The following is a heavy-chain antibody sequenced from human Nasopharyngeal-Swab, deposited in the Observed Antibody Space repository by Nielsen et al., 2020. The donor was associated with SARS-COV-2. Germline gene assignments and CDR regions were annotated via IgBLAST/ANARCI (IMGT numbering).Heavy chain of an antibody. V-gene: IGHV3-23*01. D-gene: IGHD4-17*01. J-gene: IGHJ2*01. CDR3: AKDYGDYGIYWYFDL. CDR1: GFTFSSYA. CDR2: ISGSGGST. Sequence: GESLKISCAASGFTFSSYAMSWVRQAPGKGLEWVSAISGSGGSTYYADSVKGRFTISRGNSKNTLYLQMNSLRAEDTAVYYCAKDYGDYGIYWYFDLWGRGTLVTVSS.